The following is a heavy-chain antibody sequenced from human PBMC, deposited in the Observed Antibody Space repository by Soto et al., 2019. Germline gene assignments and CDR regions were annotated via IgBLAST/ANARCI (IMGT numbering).Heavy chain of an antibody. CDR1: GFTFSSYG. CDR2: ISYDGSNK. Sequence: LRLSCAASGFTFSSYGMHWVRQAPGKGLEWVAVISYDGSNKYYADSVKGRFTISRDNSKNTLYLQMNSLRAEDTAVYYCAKDIGPIAVAGTGYFDYWGQGALVTVSS. V-gene: IGHV3-30*18. D-gene: IGHD6-19*01. J-gene: IGHJ4*02. CDR3: AKDIGPIAVAGTGYFDY.